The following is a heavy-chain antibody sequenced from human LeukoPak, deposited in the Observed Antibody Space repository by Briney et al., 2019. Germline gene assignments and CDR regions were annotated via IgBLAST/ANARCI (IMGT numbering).Heavy chain of an antibody. CDR3: TREIGGTTVHY. CDR1: GGSISYYY. CDR2: INHSGSTT. D-gene: IGHD1-7*01. J-gene: IGHJ4*01. Sequence: PSETLSLTCTVSGGSISYYYWSWIRQSPGKGLEWIGEINHSGSTTNYNPSLTSRVTVSADTSKNQFSLKLSSVTAADTAVYYCTREIGGTTVHYWGHGMLVTVSS. V-gene: IGHV4-34*01.